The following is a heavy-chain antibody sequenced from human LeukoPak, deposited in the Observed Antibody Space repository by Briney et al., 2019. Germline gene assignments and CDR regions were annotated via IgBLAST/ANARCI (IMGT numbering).Heavy chain of an antibody. J-gene: IGHJ5*02. D-gene: IGHD6-13*01. CDR3: ARGIADRYNWFDP. CDR1: GASISSYY. V-gene: IGHV4-59*08. Sequence: SETLSLTCTVSGASISSYYGTWIRQPPGKGLEWIGYLSYRGSTNYRTTNYNPSLRSRVTISGDTSQKQFSLELSSVTAADTAVYYCARGIADRYNWFDPWGQGILVTVSS. CDR2: LSYRGSTNYRTT.